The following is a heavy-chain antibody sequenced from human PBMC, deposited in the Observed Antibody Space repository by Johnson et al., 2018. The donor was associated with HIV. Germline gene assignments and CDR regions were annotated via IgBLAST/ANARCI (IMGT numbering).Heavy chain of an antibody. CDR3: AGRYSNYAFDI. CDR2: IQQDGSEK. V-gene: IGHV3-7*01. Sequence: EVQLLESGGGLVQPGGSLRLSCAASGFTFSSYWMSWVRQAPGKGMEWVANIQQDGSEKYYVYSVKGRFTISRDNAKNSLYLQMNSLRDEDTAVYYCAGRYSNYAFDIWGQGTMVTVSS. CDR1: GFTFSSYW. D-gene: IGHD6-13*01. J-gene: IGHJ3*02.